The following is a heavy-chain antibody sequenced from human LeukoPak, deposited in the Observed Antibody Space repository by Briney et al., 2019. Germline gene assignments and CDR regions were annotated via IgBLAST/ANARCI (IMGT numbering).Heavy chain of an antibody. Sequence: PGGSLRLSCAGSGFTFSSYAMTSVRQAPGKGLESVSTISGSAGVTYYAASVKGRFTISRDNSKHTVSLQMNSLRAEDTAAYYCTYGDYDGGYFDCWGQGTLVTVSS. CDR3: TYGDYDGGYFDC. CDR1: GFTFSSYA. V-gene: IGHV3-23*01. D-gene: IGHD4-17*01. CDR2: ISGSAGVT. J-gene: IGHJ4*02.